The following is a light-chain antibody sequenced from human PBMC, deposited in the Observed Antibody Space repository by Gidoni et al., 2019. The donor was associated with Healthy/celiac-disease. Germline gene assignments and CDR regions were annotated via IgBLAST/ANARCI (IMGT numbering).Light chain of an antibody. CDR2: AAS. CDR3: QQSYSTPFT. V-gene: IGKV1-39*01. J-gene: IGKJ3*01. Sequence: DIQMTQSPSSLSASVGDRVTITCRASQSISSYLNWYQQKPGKAPKLLIYAASSLQSGVPSRFSGSGSGTDFTFTISSLQPEDFATYYCQQSYSTPFTFXPXTKVXIK. CDR1: QSISSY.